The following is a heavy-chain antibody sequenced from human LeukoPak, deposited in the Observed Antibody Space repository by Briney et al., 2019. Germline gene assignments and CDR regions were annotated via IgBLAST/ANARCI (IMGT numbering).Heavy chain of an antibody. CDR2: IYHSGST. J-gene: IGHJ4*02. D-gene: IGHD3-10*01. V-gene: IGHV4-30-2*01. Sequence: SQTLSLTCAVSGGSISSGGYSWSWIRQPPGKGLEWIGYIYHSGSTYYNPSLKSRVTISVDRSKNQFSLKLSSVTAADTAVYYCARGGSYGSGSYYRYWGQGTLVTVSS. CDR3: ARGGSYGSGSYYRY. CDR1: GGSISSGGYS.